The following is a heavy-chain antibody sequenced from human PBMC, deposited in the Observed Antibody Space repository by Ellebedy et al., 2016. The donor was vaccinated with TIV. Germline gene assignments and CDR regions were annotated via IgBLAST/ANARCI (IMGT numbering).Heavy chain of an antibody. CDR1: GSSFSNYY. CDR2: LHHSGTP. J-gene: IGHJ4*02. V-gene: IGHV4-59*13. CDR3: AREKTYASGSYTFDS. D-gene: IGHD3-10*01. Sequence: GSLRLXXSVSGSSFSNYYWSWIRQSPGKGLEWIGFLHHSGTPTYNSSLKGRVTISMGSPMGHISLKLTSVTAADTAVYFCAREKTYASGSYTFDSWGPGTMVTVSS.